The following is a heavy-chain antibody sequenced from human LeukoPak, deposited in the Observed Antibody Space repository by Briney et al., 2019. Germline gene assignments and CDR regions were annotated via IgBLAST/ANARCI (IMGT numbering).Heavy chain of an antibody. CDR2: IWYDGSNK. CDR3: ARDLVGARDYYYYYGMDV. Sequence: GGSLRLSCAASGFTFSSYAMHWVRQAPGKGLEWVAVIWYDGSNKYYADSVKGRFTISRDNSKNTLYLQMNSLRAEDTAVYYCARDLVGARDYYYYYGMDVWGQGTTVTVSS. V-gene: IGHV3-33*08. CDR1: GFTFSSYA. D-gene: IGHD1-26*01. J-gene: IGHJ6*02.